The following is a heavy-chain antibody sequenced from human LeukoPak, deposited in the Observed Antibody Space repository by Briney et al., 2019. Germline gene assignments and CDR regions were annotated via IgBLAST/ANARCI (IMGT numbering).Heavy chain of an antibody. J-gene: IGHJ5*02. CDR1: GGTFSSYA. D-gene: IGHD2-15*01. V-gene: IGHV1-69*04. CDR2: IIPIFGIA. Sequence: GASVKVSCKASGGTFSSYAISWVRQAPGQGLEWMGRIIPIFGIANYAQKFQGRVTITADKSTSTAYMELSSLRSEDTAVYYCARDCSGGLCGFDPWGQGTLVTVSS. CDR3: ARDCSGGLCGFDP.